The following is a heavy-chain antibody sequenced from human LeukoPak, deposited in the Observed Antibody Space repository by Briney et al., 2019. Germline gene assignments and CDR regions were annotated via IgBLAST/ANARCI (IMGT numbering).Heavy chain of an antibody. Sequence: SETLSLTCTVSGGSISSYYWSWIRQPPGKGLEWIGYIYYSGSTNYNPSLKSRVTISVDTSKNQFSLKLSSVTAADTAVYYCARDVVPAAYDFDYWGQGTLVTVSS. CDR1: GGSISSYY. J-gene: IGHJ4*02. CDR3: ARDVVPAAYDFDY. D-gene: IGHD2-2*01. V-gene: IGHV4-59*01. CDR2: IYYSGST.